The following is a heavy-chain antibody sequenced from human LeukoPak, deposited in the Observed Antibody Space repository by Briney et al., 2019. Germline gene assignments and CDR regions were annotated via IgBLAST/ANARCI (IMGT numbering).Heavy chain of an antibody. CDR1: GFSFSSYA. V-gene: IGHV3-23*01. CDR2: IIGTGGRT. J-gene: IGHJ4*02. D-gene: IGHD2-8*01. Sequence: GGSLRLSCAASGFSFSSYAMSWVRQAPGKGLEWVSTIIGTGGRTNYADSVKGRFTISRDNSKNTLYPQMNSLRAEDTAVYYCAKRYCTNGVCYEFDYWGQGTLVTVSS. CDR3: AKRYCTNGVCYEFDY.